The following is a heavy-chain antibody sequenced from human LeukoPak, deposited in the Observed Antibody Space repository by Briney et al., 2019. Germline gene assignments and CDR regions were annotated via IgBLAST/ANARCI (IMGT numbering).Heavy chain of an antibody. CDR1: GFTFDDYA. D-gene: IGHD3-22*01. V-gene: IGHV3-43*02. CDR3: AKDIEHDSSGYYLDPEYYFDY. Sequence: GGSLRLSCAASGFTFDDYAMHWVRQAPGKGLEWVSLISGDGGSTYYADSVKGRFTISRDNSKNSLYLQMNSLRTEDTALYYCAKDIEHDSSGYYLDPEYYFDYWGQGTLVTVSS. CDR2: ISGDGGST. J-gene: IGHJ4*02.